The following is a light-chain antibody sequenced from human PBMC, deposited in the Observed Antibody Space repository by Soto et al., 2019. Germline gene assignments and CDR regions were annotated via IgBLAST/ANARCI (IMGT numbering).Light chain of an antibody. J-gene: IGKJ4*01. CDR2: DPS. V-gene: IGKV1-13*02. Sequence: AIQLTQSPSSLPASVGDRVTITSRASQGITSALAWYQQKPGKAPKLLIYDPSSLESGVPSRFSGSGSGTDFTLTISSLQPEDFATYYCQQFNSYPLTFGGGTKVEIK. CDR1: QGITSA. CDR3: QQFNSYPLT.